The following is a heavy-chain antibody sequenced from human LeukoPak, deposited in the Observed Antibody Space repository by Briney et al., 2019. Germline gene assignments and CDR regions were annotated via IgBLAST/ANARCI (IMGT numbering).Heavy chain of an antibody. D-gene: IGHD6-13*01. Sequence: PSETLSLTCAVSGYSISSGYYWGCIRQPPAKGLEWIGSIYHSGSPYYNPSLKSRVTISVDTSKNQFPLKLSSVTAADTAVYYCARVRSWYPDYWGQGTLVTVSS. J-gene: IGHJ4*02. CDR1: GYSISSGYY. CDR3: ARVRSWYPDY. V-gene: IGHV4-38-2*01. CDR2: IYHSGSP.